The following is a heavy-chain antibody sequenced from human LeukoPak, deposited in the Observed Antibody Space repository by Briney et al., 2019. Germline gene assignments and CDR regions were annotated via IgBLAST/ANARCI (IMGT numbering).Heavy chain of an antibody. V-gene: IGHV3-20*04. CDR3: ARGNRIVVVPAAYDY. CDR1: GFTFDDYG. Sequence: PGGSLRLSCAASGFTFDDYGMSWVRQAPGKGLEWVSGINWNGGSTGYADSVKGRFTISRDNAKNSLYLQMNSLRAEDTALYYCARGNRIVVVPAAYDYWGQGILVTVCS. CDR2: INWNGGST. J-gene: IGHJ4*02. D-gene: IGHD2-2*01.